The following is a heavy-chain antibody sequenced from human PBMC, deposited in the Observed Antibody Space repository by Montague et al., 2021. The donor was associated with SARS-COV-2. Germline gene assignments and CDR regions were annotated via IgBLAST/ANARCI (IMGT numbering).Heavy chain of an antibody. CDR2: IYSGGNT. CDR1: GFIVSHNY. V-gene: IGHV3-66*01. J-gene: IGHJ6*02. Sequence: SLRLSCAASGFIVSHNYMNWVRQAPGKGLEWVSIIYSGGNTYYADSVKSRCTIPRDNSKNTLYLQMNSLRAEDTALYYSARDPYGMDVWGQGTTVTVSS. CDR3: ARDPYGMDV.